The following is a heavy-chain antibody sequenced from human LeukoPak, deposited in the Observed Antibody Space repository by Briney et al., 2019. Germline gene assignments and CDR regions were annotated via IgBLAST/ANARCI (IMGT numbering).Heavy chain of an antibody. CDR2: IYYSGST. J-gene: IGHJ4*02. CDR1: DDSINSGDYY. V-gene: IGHV4-30-4*01. CDR3: ARDNGYGQLDS. Sequence: PSETLSLTCTVSDDSINSGDYYWSWIRQPPGNGLEWIGYIYYSGSTYYNPSLKSRVTISVDTSKNQFSLKLSSVTAADTAVYYCARDNGYGQLDSWGQGTLVTVSS. D-gene: IGHD2-15*01.